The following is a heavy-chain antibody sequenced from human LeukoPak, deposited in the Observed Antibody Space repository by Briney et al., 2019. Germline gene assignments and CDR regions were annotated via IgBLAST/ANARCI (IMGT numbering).Heavy chain of an antibody. Sequence: GGSLRLSCAASGFTFSSYAMSWVRQAPGKGLEWVSAISGSGGSTYYADSVKGRFTTSRDNSKNTLYLQMNSLRAEDTAVYYCATTRSHRQWLPPGDYWGQGTLVTVSS. D-gene: IGHD6-19*01. J-gene: IGHJ4*02. CDR2: ISGSGGST. CDR1: GFTFSSYA. V-gene: IGHV3-23*01. CDR3: ATTRSHRQWLPPGDY.